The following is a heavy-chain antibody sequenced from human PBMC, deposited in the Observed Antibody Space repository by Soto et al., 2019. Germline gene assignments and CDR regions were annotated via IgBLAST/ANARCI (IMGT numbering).Heavy chain of an antibody. CDR2: IYYSGST. CDR3: ARVVVPAAMRAFNYYYYMDV. J-gene: IGHJ6*03. CDR1: GGSISSYY. V-gene: IGHV4-59*01. D-gene: IGHD2-2*01. Sequence: SETLSLTCTVSGGSISSYYWSWIRQPPGEGLEWIGYIYYSGSTNYNPSLKSRVTISVDTFKNQFSLKLSSVTAADTAVYYCARVVVPAAMRAFNYYYYMDVWGKGTTVTVSS.